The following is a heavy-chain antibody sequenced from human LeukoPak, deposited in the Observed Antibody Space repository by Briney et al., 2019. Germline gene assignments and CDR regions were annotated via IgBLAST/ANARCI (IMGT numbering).Heavy chain of an antibody. CDR1: GFTLSTFD. CDR3: ARADCSGSTCYLRRSWFDP. Sequence: GGSLRLSCAASGFTLSTFDMNWVRQAPGQGLGLDSSISTSSRYIYYRDSVKGRFTISRDDAKNSLYLQMNSMRVEDTAVYYCARADCSGSTCYLRRSWFDPWGQGTLVTVSS. V-gene: IGHV3-21*01. J-gene: IGHJ5*02. CDR2: ISTSSRYI. D-gene: IGHD2-2*01.